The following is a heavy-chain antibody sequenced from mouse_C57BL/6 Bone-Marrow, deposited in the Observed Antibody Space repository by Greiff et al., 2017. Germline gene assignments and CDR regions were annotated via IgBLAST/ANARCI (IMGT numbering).Heavy chain of an antibody. CDR2: ISSGGDYI. V-gene: IGHV5-9-1*02. CDR1: GFTFSSYA. Sequence: EVHLVESGEGLVKPGGSLKLSCAASGFTFSSYAMSWVRQTPEKRLEWVAYISSGGDYIYYADTVKGRFTISRDNARNTLYLQMSSLKSEDTAMYYCTRVHDGYLLYWYFDVWGTGTTVTVSS. CDR3: TRVHDGYLLYWYFDV. J-gene: IGHJ1*03. D-gene: IGHD2-3*01.